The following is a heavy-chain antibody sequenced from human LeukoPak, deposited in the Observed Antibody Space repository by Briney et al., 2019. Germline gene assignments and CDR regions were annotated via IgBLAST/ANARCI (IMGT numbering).Heavy chain of an antibody. D-gene: IGHD3-9*01. V-gene: IGHV3-23*01. CDR1: GFTFTRSA. J-gene: IGHJ4*02. Sequence: PGGSLRLSCAASGFTFTRSAMSWVRQAPGKGLEWVSAFSGGGDTYYADSVKGRFTISRETSKNTLYLQMNSLSAEDTAVYYCAKEGLRYFDFDFWGQGTLVTVSS. CDR3: AKEGLRYFDFDF. CDR2: FSGGGDT.